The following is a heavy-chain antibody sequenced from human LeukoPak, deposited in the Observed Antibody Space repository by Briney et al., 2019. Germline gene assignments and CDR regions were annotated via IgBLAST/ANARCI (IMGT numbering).Heavy chain of an antibody. Sequence: ASVKVSCKASGYTFTGYYMHWVRQAPGQGLEWMGWINPNSGGTNYAQKFRGRVTMTRDTSISTAYMELSRLRSDDTAVYYCARYREWENKDAFDIWGQGTMVTVSS. CDR1: GYTFTGYY. V-gene: IGHV1-2*02. D-gene: IGHD1-26*01. CDR2: INPNSGGT. J-gene: IGHJ3*02. CDR3: ARYREWENKDAFDI.